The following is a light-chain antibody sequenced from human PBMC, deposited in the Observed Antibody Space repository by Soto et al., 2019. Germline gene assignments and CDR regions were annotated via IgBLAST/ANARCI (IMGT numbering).Light chain of an antibody. CDR3: QQYNNWFRT. Sequence: EIVMTQSPATLSVSPGARATLSCRASQNISTSLAWYQQTPGQAPRLLIYGASTRATGILARFSGSGSGTEFTLTISSLQSADFAVYYCQQYNNWFRTFGQGTKVEIK. CDR2: GAS. J-gene: IGKJ1*01. V-gene: IGKV3-15*01. CDR1: QNISTS.